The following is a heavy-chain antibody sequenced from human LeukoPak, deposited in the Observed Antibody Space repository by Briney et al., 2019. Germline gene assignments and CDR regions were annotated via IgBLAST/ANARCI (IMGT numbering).Heavy chain of an antibody. J-gene: IGHJ4*02. Sequence: ASVKVSCKASGYTFTSYYMHWVRQAPGQGLEWMGIINPSGGDTLYAQNFQGRVTMTRDTSTSTVYMELSSLRSDDTAVYYCARCRHVLMVTVQFDYWGQGALVTVSS. CDR3: ARCRHVLMVTVQFDY. CDR1: GYTFTSYY. V-gene: IGHV1-46*01. CDR2: INPSGGDT. D-gene: IGHD2-21*02.